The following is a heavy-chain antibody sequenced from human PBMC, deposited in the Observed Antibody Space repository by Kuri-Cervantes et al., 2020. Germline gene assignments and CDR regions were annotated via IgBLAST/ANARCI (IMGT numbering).Heavy chain of an antibody. V-gene: IGHV3-53*01. CDR2: IYSGGST. CDR3: ARVTMVRGFDY. CDR1: GFTVSSNY. Sequence: LSLTCAASGFTVSSNYMSWVRQAPGKGLEWVSVIYSGGSTYYADSVKGRFTISRDNSKNTLYLQMNSLRAEDTAVYYCARVTMVRGFDYWGQGTLVTVSS. J-gene: IGHJ4*02. D-gene: IGHD3-10*01.